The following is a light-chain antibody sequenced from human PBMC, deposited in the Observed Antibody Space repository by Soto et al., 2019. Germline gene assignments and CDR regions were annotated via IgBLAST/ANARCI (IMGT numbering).Light chain of an antibody. CDR1: QSNSSW. CDR3: QQYNSYSSLT. CDR2: KAS. V-gene: IGKV1-5*03. J-gene: IGKJ4*01. Sequence: DIQMTQSPSTLSASVGDRVTITCRASQSNSSWLAWYQQKPGKAPKLLIYKASSLESGVPSRFSGSGSGTEFTLTISSLQPDDFATYYCQQYNSYSSLTFGGGTKVEIK.